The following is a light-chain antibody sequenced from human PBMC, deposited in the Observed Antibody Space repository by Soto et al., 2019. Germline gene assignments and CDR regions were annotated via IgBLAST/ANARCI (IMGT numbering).Light chain of an antibody. CDR2: WAS. CDR1: QSVLSSSNNKNY. Sequence: DIVMTQSPDSLSVSLGERATINCKSSQSVLSSSNNKNYLAWYQQKPGQAPKVVIYWASTRGSGVPDRFSGSGSGTDFTLTISSLPAEDVAVYYCQHYYSSPLTFGGGTKVEIK. J-gene: IGKJ4*01. CDR3: QHYYSSPLT. V-gene: IGKV4-1*01.